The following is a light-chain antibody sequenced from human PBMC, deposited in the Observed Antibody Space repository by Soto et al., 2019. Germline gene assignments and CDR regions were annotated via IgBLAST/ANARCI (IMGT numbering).Light chain of an antibody. V-gene: IGLV2-14*01. CDR1: SSDVGGYNY. Sequence: QSVLTQPASVSGSPGQSITISCTGTSSDVGGYNYVSWYQQHPGKAPKLMIYEVSNRPSGVSNRFSGSKSGSTASLTISGLQAEDEADYYCCSYAGSYTVVFGGGTKLTVL. J-gene: IGLJ2*01. CDR3: CSYAGSYTVV. CDR2: EVS.